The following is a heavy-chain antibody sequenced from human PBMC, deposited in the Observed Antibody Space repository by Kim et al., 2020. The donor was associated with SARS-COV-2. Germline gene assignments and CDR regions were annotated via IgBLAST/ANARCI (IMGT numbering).Heavy chain of an antibody. D-gene: IGHD2-2*01. CDR2: INHSGST. Sequence: SETLSLTCAVYGGSFSGYYWSWIRQPPGKGLEWIGEINHSGSTNYNPSLKSRVTISVDTSKNQFSLKLSSVTAADTAVYYCARGSVVVVPAAIYLGYSYGISLTGYGMDVWGQGTTVTVSS. CDR1: GGSFSGYY. V-gene: IGHV4-34*01. CDR3: ARGSVVVVPAAIYLGYSYGISLTGYGMDV. J-gene: IGHJ6*02.